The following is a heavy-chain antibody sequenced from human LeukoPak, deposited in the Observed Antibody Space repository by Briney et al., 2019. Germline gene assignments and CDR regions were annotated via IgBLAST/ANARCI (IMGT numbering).Heavy chain of an antibody. J-gene: IGHJ4*02. CDR1: GGSFSGYY. D-gene: IGHD6-6*01. Sequence: SETLSLTCAVSGGSFSGYYWSWIRQPPGKGLEWIGEINHSGSTNYYPSLKSRVTISIYTSKNQFSLKLSSVTAADTAVYYCAGLSSSSRVIDYWGQGTLVTVSS. CDR2: INHSGST. V-gene: IGHV4-34*01. CDR3: AGLSSSSRVIDY.